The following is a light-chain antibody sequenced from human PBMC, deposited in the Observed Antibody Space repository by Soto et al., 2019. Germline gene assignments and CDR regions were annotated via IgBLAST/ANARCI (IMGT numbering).Light chain of an antibody. CDR2: DAY. J-gene: IGKJ1*01. CDR1: QSISSW. CDR3: HYYHKWPPGT. V-gene: IGKV1-5*01. Sequence: ASQSISSWLAWYQQKPGKAPKLLIYDAYSLERGLPSRVSGSDSGTELTLTISSLKPEAFAVYYCHYYHKWPPGTFGQGTKVDIK.